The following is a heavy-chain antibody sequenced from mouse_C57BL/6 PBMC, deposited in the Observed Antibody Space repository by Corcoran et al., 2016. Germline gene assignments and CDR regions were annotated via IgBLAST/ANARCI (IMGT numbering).Heavy chain of an antibody. J-gene: IGHJ2*01. Sequence: QIQLVQSGPELKKPGETVKISCKASGYTFTTYGMSWVKQAPGKGLKWMGWINTYSGVPTYADDFKGRFAFSLETSASTAYLQINNLKNEDTATYFCARSPGNYFDYWGQGTTLTVSS. CDR1: GYTFTTYG. V-gene: IGHV9-3*01. CDR3: ARSPGNYFDY. CDR2: INTYSGVP.